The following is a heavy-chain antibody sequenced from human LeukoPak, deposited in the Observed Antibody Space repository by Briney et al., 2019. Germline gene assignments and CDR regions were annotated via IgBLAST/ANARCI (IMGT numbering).Heavy chain of an antibody. J-gene: IGHJ4*02. V-gene: IGHV1-2*02. D-gene: IGHD5-18*01. CDR3: ARVSGGYSYGRLQELHY. Sequence: GASVKVSCKASGYTFSGYYMHWVRQAPGQGLEWMGWINPNSGGTNYAQKFQGRVTMTRDTSISTAYMELSRLRSDDTAVYYRARVSGGYSYGRLQELHYWGQGTLVTVSS. CDR2: INPNSGGT. CDR1: GYTFSGYY.